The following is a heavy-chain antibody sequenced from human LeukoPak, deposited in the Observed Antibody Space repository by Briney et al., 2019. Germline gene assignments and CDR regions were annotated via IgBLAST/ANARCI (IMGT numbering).Heavy chain of an antibody. V-gene: IGHV3-11*01. D-gene: IGHD3-22*01. CDR2: ISSSGSTI. J-gene: IGHJ4*02. CDR3: AGKQDSSGYYSDY. Sequence: GGSLRLSCAASRFTFSDYYMSWIRQAPGKGLEWVSYISSSGSTIYYADSVKGRFTISRDNAKNSLYLQMNSLRAEDTAVYYCAGKQDSSGYYSDYWGQGTLVTVSS. CDR1: RFTFSDYY.